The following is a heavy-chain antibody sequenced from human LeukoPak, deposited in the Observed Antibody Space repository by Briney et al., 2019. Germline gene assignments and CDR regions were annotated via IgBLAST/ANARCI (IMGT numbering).Heavy chain of an antibody. V-gene: IGHV3-11*01. CDR2: ISGSGSTI. CDR1: GFTFSDYY. D-gene: IGHD2-2*01. Sequence: GGSLRLSCAASGFTFSDYYMSWIRQAPGKGLEWVSYISGSGSTIYYADSVKGRFTISRDNAKNSLYLQMNSLRAEDTAVYYCARDVGAVPAAIYYYYMDVWGKGTTVTVSS. J-gene: IGHJ6*03. CDR3: ARDVGAVPAAIYYYYMDV.